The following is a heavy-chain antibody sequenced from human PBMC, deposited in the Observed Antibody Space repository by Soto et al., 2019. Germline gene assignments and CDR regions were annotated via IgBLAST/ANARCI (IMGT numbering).Heavy chain of an antibody. Sequence: EVQLLESGGGLVQPGGSLRLSCATSGFTFSTYAVTWVRQAPGKGLEWVSTISASGGSTYYADSVKGRFTISRDSSKNTLYLQMNSLRAEDTAVYYCAKDPVSSWYEIDYWGQGTLVTVSS. CDR1: GFTFSTYA. CDR2: ISASGGST. D-gene: IGHD6-13*01. CDR3: AKDPVSSWYEIDY. J-gene: IGHJ4*02. V-gene: IGHV3-23*01.